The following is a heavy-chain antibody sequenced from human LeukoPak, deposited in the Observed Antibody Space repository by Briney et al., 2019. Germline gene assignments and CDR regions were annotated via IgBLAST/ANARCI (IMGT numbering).Heavy chain of an antibody. CDR1: GFTFDDYA. CDR3: AKDREYGGYGTYFDY. V-gene: IGHV3-9*01. Sequence: GRSLRLSCAASGFTFDDYAMHWVRQAPGKGLEWVSGISWNSGSIGYADSVKGRFTISRDNAKNSLYLQMNSLRAEDTALYYCAKDREYGGYGTYFDYWGQGTLVTVSS. CDR2: ISWNSGSI. J-gene: IGHJ4*02. D-gene: IGHD5-12*01.